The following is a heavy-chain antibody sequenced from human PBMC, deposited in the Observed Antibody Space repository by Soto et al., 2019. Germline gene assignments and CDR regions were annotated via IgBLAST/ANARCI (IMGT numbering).Heavy chain of an antibody. CDR3: ARGDRNVAY. CDR1: GFPLSSFG. D-gene: IGHD3-10*02. J-gene: IGHJ4*01. Sequence: QVQLVESGGGVVQPGRSLRLSCVASGFPLSSFGIHWVRQAPGKGLEWVAFISFHGTDIYYTDSVKGRFTISKDNSKNTLYREMNSLRPEDTAVYYCARGDRNVAYWGCGTLVTVSP. CDR2: ISFHGTDI. V-gene: IGHV3-30*03.